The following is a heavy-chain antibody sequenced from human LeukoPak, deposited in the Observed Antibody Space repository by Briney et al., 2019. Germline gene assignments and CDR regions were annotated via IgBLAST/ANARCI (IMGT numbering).Heavy chain of an antibody. Sequence: ASVKVSCKASGGTFSSYAISWVRQAPGQGLEWMGGIIPIFGTANYAQKFQGRVTITADESTSTAYMELSSLRSEDTAVYYCANDRIMDGGRYRTPNLFDPWGQGTLVTVSS. CDR2: IIPIFGTA. CDR1: GGTFSSYA. CDR3: ANDRIMDGGRYRTPNLFDP. D-gene: IGHD1-26*01. J-gene: IGHJ5*02. V-gene: IGHV1-69*13.